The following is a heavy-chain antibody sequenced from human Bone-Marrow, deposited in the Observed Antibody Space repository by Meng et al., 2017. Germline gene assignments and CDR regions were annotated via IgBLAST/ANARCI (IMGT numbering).Heavy chain of an antibody. CDR2: IYYNGSP. D-gene: IGHD3-10*01. J-gene: IGHJ6*02. V-gene: IGHV4-59*08. CDR3: ARHSGGSGSYFAYYYYYGMDV. Sequence: SETLSLTCTVSGGSINSYHWSWIRQPPGKGLEWIGYIYYNGSPNYNPSLNSRVTISVDTSKNQFSLKLSSVTAADTAVYYCARHSGGSGSYFAYYYYYGMDVWGQGTTVTVSS. CDR1: GGSINSYH.